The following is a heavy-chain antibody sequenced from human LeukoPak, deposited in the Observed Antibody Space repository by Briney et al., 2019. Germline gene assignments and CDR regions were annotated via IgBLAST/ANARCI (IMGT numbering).Heavy chain of an antibody. CDR3: ATGGPMGSS. Sequence: AGGSLRLSCAASGLTFSRSWMHWVRQTPGKGLEWVAGIKEDGGQKDYVASVRVRFTISRDNARNSLYLQMNNLRADDTAVYYCATGGPMGSSWGQGTLVIVSA. D-gene: IGHD3-10*01. V-gene: IGHV3-7*01. J-gene: IGHJ4*02. CDR2: IKEDGGQK. CDR1: GLTFSRSW.